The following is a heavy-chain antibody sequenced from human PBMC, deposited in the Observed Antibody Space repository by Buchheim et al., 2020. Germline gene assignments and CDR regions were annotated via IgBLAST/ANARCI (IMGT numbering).Heavy chain of an antibody. Sequence: EVQLLESGGGSVQPGGSVRVSCAASGFTFSDYWMSWVRQAPGKGLEWVANIKQDGSEQYYVDSVKGRFTISRDNAKNSLYLQLNSLRVEDTAMYYCTKYGAYYFDYWGQGAL. CDR3: TKYGAYYFDY. J-gene: IGHJ4*02. CDR1: GFTFSDYW. CDR2: IKQDGSEQ. V-gene: IGHV3-7*01. D-gene: IGHD3-10*01.